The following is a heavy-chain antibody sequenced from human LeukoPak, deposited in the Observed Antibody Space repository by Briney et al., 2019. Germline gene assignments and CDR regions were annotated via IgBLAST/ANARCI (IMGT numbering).Heavy chain of an antibody. V-gene: IGHV3-7*01. CDR3: ARRGGSSSRRSPIDY. CDR1: GFTFSDYW. J-gene: IGHJ4*02. CDR2: IKQDGSQR. Sequence: GGSLRLSCTASGFTFSDYWMNWVRQAPGKGPEWVANIKQDGSQRYYVDSVRSRFTISRDNAKNSLFLQMNGLRAEDTAVYYCARRGGSSSRRSPIDYWGQGTLVTVSS. D-gene: IGHD6-6*01.